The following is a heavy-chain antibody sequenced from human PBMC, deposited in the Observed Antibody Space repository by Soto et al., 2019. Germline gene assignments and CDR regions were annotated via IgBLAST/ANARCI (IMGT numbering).Heavy chain of an antibody. CDR1: GFTFSSYG. J-gene: IGHJ4*02. D-gene: IGHD3-22*01. Sequence: LRLSCAASGFTFSSYGMHWVRQAPGKGLEWVAVISYDGSNKYYADSVKGRFTISRDNSKNTLYLQMNSLRAEDTAVYYCAKGHHYYDSSGYYPCNYWGQGTLVTVSS. CDR2: ISYDGSNK. CDR3: AKGHHYYDSSGYYPCNY. V-gene: IGHV3-30*18.